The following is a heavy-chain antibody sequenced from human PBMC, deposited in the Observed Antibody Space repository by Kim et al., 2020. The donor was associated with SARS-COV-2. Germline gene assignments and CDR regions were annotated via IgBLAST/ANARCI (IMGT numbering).Heavy chain of an antibody. V-gene: IGHV4-34*01. D-gene: IGHD2-2*01. CDR3: ARVVTGIVVVPAGINWFDP. CDR1: GGSFSGYY. Sequence: SETLSLTCAVYGGSFSGYYWSWIRQPPGKGLEWIGEINHSGSTNYNPSLKSRVTISVDTSKNQFSLKLSSVTAADTAVYYCARVVTGIVVVPAGINWFDPWGQGTLVTVSS. CDR2: INHSGST. J-gene: IGHJ5*02.